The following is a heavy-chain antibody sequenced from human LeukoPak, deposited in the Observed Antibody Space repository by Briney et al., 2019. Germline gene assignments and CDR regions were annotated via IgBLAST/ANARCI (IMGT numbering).Heavy chain of an antibody. CDR1: GSTFSSHA. V-gene: IGHV3-30*04. CDR3: AREKYSSMFFDY. CDR2: ISYDGGNK. J-gene: IGHJ4*02. Sequence: GGSLRLSCAASGSTFSSHAMHWVRQAPGKGLEWVAVISYDGGNKYYADSVKGRFTISRDNSKSTLFLQMSSLRAEDTAVYYCAREKYSSMFFDYWGQGTLVTVSS. D-gene: IGHD6-19*01.